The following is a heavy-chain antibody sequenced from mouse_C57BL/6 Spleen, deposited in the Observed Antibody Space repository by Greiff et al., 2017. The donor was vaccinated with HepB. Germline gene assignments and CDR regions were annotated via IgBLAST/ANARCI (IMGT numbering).Heavy chain of an antibody. Sequence: QVQLQQPGAELVKPGASVKMSCKASGYTFTSYWITWVKQRPGQGLQWIGDIYPGSGSTNYNEKFKSKATLTVDTSSSTAYMQLSSLTSEDSAVYYCARDGSSYSYAMDYWGQGTSVTVSS. CDR2: IYPGSGST. CDR1: GYTFTSYW. J-gene: IGHJ4*01. V-gene: IGHV1-55*01. CDR3: ARDGSSYSYAMDY. D-gene: IGHD1-1*01.